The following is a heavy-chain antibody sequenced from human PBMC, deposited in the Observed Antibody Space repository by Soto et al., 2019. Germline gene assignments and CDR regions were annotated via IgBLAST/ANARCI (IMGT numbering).Heavy chain of an antibody. V-gene: IGHV3-7*03. CDR3: ARVDSSGWYTFDI. CDR1: GFTFSSYW. CDR2: IKQDGSEK. D-gene: IGHD6-19*01. J-gene: IGHJ3*02. Sequence: PGGSLRLSCAAYGFTFSSYWMSWVRQAPGKGLEWVANIKQDGSEKYYVDSVKGRFTISRDNAKNSLYLQMNSLRAEDTAVYYCARVDSSGWYTFDIWGQGTMVTVS.